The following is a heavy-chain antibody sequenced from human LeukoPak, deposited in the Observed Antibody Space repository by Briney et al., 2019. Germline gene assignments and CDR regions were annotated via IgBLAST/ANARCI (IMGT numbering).Heavy chain of an antibody. D-gene: IGHD3-22*01. J-gene: IGHJ3*02. Sequence: SETLSLTCTVSGGSISSYYWSWIRQPPGKGLEWIGSIYYSGSTYYNPSLKSRVTISVDTSKNQFSLKLSSVTAADTAVYYCATTYYYDSSGLFAFDIWGQGTMVTVSS. CDR3: ATTYYYDSSGLFAFDI. CDR1: GGSISSYY. CDR2: IYYSGST. V-gene: IGHV4-59*01.